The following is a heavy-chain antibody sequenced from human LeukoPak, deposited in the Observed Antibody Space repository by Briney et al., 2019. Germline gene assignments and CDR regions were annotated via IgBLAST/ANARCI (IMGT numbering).Heavy chain of an antibody. CDR2: IRYDGSNK. D-gene: IGHD3-22*01. Sequence: GGSLRLSCAASGFTFSSYGMHWVRQAPGKGLEWVAFIRYDGSNKYYADSVKGRFTISRDNSKNTLYLQMNSLRAEDTAVYYCAKGPYDSSGRAPIGHYYFDYWGQGTLVTVSS. CDR1: GFTFSSYG. V-gene: IGHV3-30*02. J-gene: IGHJ4*02. CDR3: AKGPYDSSGRAPIGHYYFDY.